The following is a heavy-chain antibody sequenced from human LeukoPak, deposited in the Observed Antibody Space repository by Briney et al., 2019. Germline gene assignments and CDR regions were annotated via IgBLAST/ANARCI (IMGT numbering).Heavy chain of an antibody. V-gene: IGHV4-39*01. D-gene: IGHD6-6*01. CDR3: ASHSSPARPNFDD. Sequence: PSETLSLTCTVSGASISSSTYYWGWIRQPPGKELEWIGSIYYSGSTYYNPSLKSRVTISVDTSKNQFSLKLSSLTAADTAVYYCASHSSPARPNFDDWGQGTLVIVSS. J-gene: IGHJ4*02. CDR2: IYYSGST. CDR1: GASISSSTYY.